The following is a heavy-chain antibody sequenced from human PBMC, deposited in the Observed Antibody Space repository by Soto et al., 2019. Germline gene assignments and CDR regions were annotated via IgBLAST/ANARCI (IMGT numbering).Heavy chain of an antibody. CDR1: GGSISRDY. V-gene: IGHV4-59*01. CDR2: MYNTGST. Sequence: QVQLQESGPGLVKPSETLSLTCTVSGGSISRDYWSWIWQPPGKGLEWIGYMYNTGSTVYNPSSKSRLPISVDTSKNQFSLKLNSVTAADTAVYYCARDLWGYCGTDCYPLDVWGQGTTVTVSS. CDR3: ARDLWGYCGTDCYPLDV. J-gene: IGHJ6*02. D-gene: IGHD2-21*02.